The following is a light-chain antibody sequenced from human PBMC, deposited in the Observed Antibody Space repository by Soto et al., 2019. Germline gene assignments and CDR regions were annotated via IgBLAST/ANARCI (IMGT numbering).Light chain of an antibody. CDR1: QSVSSY. J-gene: IGKJ1*01. V-gene: IGKV3-11*01. Sequence: EIVLTQSPATLSLSPGERATLYCRASQSVSSYLACYQQKPGQAPRLLIYDASHRATGIPARFSGSGSGTDFTLTISSLEPEDFAVYYCQQRGIWPTFGQGTKVDIK. CDR2: DAS. CDR3: QQRGIWPT.